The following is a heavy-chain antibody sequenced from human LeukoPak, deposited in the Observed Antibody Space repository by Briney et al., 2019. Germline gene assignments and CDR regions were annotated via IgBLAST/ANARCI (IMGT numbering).Heavy chain of an antibody. CDR2: IRSKANSYAT. V-gene: IGHV3-73*01. CDR3: TRRAKDGSSGYYST. J-gene: IGHJ5*02. Sequence: GGSLRLSCAASGFTFSGSAMHWVRQASGKGLEWVGRIRSKANSYATAYAASVKGRFTISRDESKNTAYLQMNSLKTEDTAVYYCTRRAKDGSSGYYSTWGQGTLVTVSS. D-gene: IGHD3-22*01. CDR1: GFTFSGSA.